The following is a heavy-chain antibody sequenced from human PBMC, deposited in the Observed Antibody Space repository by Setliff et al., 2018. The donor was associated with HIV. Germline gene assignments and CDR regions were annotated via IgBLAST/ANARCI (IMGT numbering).Heavy chain of an antibody. CDR2: IYYSGST. D-gene: IGHD5-12*01. CDR3: ARGATLLPGYSDRWEYFYMDV. Sequence: SETLSLTCSVSGGSFSGYYWTWIRQPPGKGLEWIGYIYYSGSTNYNPSLKSRVTISVDTSKNQFSLRLNSVTAADTAVYYCARGATLLPGYSDRWEYFYMDVWGKGTTVTVSS. V-gene: IGHV4-59*12. CDR1: GGSFSGYY. J-gene: IGHJ6*03.